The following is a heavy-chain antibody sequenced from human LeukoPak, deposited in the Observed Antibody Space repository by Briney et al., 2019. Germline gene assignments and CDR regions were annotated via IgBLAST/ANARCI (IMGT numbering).Heavy chain of an antibody. CDR3: ARMPGIVGATREFDY. V-gene: IGHV3-21*01. D-gene: IGHD1-26*01. J-gene: IGHJ4*02. CDR2: ISSSSSYI. CDR1: GFTFSSYS. Sequence: PGGSLRLSCAASGFTFSSYSMNWVRQAPGKGLEWVSSISSSSSYIYYADSVKGRFTISRDNAKNSLYPQMNSLRAEDTAVYYCARMPGIVGATREFDYWGQGTLVTVSS.